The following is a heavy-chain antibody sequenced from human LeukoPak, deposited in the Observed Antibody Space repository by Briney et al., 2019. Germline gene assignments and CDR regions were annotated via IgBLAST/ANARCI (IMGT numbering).Heavy chain of an antibody. CDR3: ARSPGSGYDYYYYYMDV. J-gene: IGHJ6*03. V-gene: IGHV3-48*01. CDR1: GFTFSSYS. D-gene: IGHD5-12*01. Sequence: PGGSLRLSCAASGFTFSSYSMNWVRQAPGKGLEWVSYISSSSSTIYYADSVKGRFTISRDNSKNTLYLQMNSLRAEDTTVYYCARSPGSGYDYYYYYMDVWGKGTTVTVSS. CDR2: ISSSSSTI.